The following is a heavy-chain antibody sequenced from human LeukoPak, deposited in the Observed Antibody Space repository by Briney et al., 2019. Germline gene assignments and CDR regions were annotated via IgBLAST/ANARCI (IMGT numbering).Heavy chain of an antibody. CDR1: GDSFTNYW. V-gene: IGHV5-51*01. CDR3: ARQGSSGHPSKF. D-gene: IGHD6-19*01. CDR2: IFPGDSHI. J-gene: IGHJ4*02. Sequence: GESLKTSWKASGDSFTNYWIGWVRQMPGKGLGWGGIIFPGDSHISYSPSFQVPITISADRSIGTAYLQWSSLKASDTAIYYCARQGSSGHPSKFWGQGTQVTVSS.